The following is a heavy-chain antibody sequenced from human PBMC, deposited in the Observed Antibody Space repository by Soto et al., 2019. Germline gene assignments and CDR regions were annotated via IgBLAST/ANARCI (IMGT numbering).Heavy chain of an antibody. J-gene: IGHJ3*02. V-gene: IGHV3-30-3*01. CDR2: ISHDGVDK. Sequence: QVQLVESGGGVVHPGRSLRLSCAASGLTFDNYAMSWVRQAPGQGLEWVSVISHDGVDKFYADSVKGRFTISRENSKNTLYLDMNTLRAEDTAVYYCAREVTGLNAFDIWGQGTTVTVSS. CDR1: GLTFDNYA. CDR3: AREVTGLNAFDI. D-gene: IGHD5-18*01.